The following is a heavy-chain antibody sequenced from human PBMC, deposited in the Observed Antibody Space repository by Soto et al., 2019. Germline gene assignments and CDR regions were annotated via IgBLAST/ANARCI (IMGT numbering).Heavy chain of an antibody. Sequence: GASVKVSCKASGGTFSSYAISWVRQAPGQGLEWMGGIIPIFGTADYAQKFQGRVTITADESTSTAYMGLSSLRSEDTAVYYCARETTMSRPSGFDYWGQGTLVTVSS. D-gene: IGHD3-10*02. CDR2: IIPIFGTA. CDR3: ARETTMSRPSGFDY. V-gene: IGHV1-69*13. CDR1: GGTFSSYA. J-gene: IGHJ4*02.